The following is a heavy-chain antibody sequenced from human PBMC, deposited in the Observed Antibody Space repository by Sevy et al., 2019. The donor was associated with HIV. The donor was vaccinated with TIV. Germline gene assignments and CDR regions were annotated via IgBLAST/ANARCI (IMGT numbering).Heavy chain of an antibody. CDR3: VRDRRNYAGQYFDY. CDR2: ISSGSTYT. Sequence: GGSLRLSCEVSGFTFSDFYMSWIRQAPGKGLEWVSDISSGSTYTKSADSVKGRFTISRDNARNSLYLQMNSLRVEDTAVYYCVRDRRNYAGQYFDYWGQGTLVTVSS. J-gene: IGHJ4*01. V-gene: IGHV3-11*06. CDR1: GFTFSDFY. D-gene: IGHD1-7*01.